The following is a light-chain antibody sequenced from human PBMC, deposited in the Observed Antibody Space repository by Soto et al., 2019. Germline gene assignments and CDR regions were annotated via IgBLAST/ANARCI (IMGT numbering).Light chain of an antibody. CDR3: QQRSNWPRWT. Sequence: EIVLTQSPATLSLSPGERATLSCRASQSVSSYLAWYQQKPGQAPRLLIYDASNRATGLPARFSGSGSGTDFTLPISSLEPEDFAVYYCQQRSNWPRWTFGQGTKVEIK. CDR2: DAS. V-gene: IGKV3-11*01. J-gene: IGKJ1*01. CDR1: QSVSSY.